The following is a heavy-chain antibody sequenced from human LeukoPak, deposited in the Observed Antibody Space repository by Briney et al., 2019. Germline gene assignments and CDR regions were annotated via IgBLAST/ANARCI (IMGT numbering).Heavy chain of an antibody. D-gene: IGHD1-26*01. CDR2: ISAYNGNT. CDR1: GYTFTSYG. J-gene: IGHJ4*02. V-gene: IGHV1-18*01. Sequence: GASVKVSCKASGYTFTSYGISWVRQAPGQGLEWMGWISAYNGNTNYAQKLQGRVTMTTDTSTSTAYMELRSLRSDDTAVYYCAREGRGPSGSYKRYFDYWGQGTLVTVSS. CDR3: AREGRGPSGSYKRYFDY.